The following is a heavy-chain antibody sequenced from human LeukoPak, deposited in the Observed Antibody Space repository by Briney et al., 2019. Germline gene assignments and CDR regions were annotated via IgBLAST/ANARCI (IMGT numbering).Heavy chain of an antibody. J-gene: IGHJ5*02. CDR3: ARGGYYDSGGYFGWFDP. Sequence: PGRSLRLSCAASGFXFNNYGIHWVRQAPGKGLEWVAVIWYDGSNKYYADSLKGRFTISRDNSKNTLYLQMNSLRAEDTAVYYCARGGYYDSGGYFGWFDPWGQGTLVTVSS. D-gene: IGHD3-22*01. CDR2: IWYDGSNK. CDR1: GFXFNNYG. V-gene: IGHV3-33*01.